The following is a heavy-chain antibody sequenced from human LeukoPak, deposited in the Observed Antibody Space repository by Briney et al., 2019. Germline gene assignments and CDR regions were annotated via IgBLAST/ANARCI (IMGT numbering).Heavy chain of an antibody. J-gene: IGHJ4*02. CDR1: GFTFSSYS. CDR3: ARASGSYQVFDY. V-gene: IGHV3-48*01. CDR2: IISNSGTI. D-gene: IGHD1-26*01. Sequence: GGSLRLSCTASGFTFSSYSMNWVRQAPGKGLEWVSYIISNSGTIYYADSVKGRFTISRDNTKNSLYLQMNSLRAKDTAVYYCARASGSYQVFDYWGQGTLVTVSS.